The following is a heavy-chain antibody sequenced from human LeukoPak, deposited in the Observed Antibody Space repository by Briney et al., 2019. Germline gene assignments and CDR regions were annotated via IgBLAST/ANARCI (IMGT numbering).Heavy chain of an antibody. CDR3: ASSTIVGATYYYYYYMDV. CDR1: GGSISSNSYY. Sequence: SETLSLTCAVSGGSISSNSYYWGWIRQPPGKGLEWIGSIYYSGSTYYNPSLKSRVTISVDTSKNQFSLKLSSVTAADTAVYYCASSTIVGATYYYYYYMDVWGKGTTVTVSS. V-gene: IGHV4-39*01. D-gene: IGHD1-26*01. J-gene: IGHJ6*03. CDR2: IYYSGST.